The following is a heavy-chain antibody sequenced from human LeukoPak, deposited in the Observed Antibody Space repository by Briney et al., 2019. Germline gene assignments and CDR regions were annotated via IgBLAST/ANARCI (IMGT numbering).Heavy chain of an antibody. D-gene: IGHD3-10*01. CDR2: IKSKTDGGTT. V-gene: IGHV3-15*01. CDR1: GFTFSNAW. CDR3: TTRFTMVRGVIIPDAFDI. J-gene: IGHJ3*02. Sequence: PGGSLRLSCAASGFTFSNAWMSWVRQAPGKGLEWVGRIKSKTDGGTTDYAAPVKGRFTISRDDSKNTLYLQMISLKTEDTAVYYCTTRFTMVRGVIIPDAFDIWGQGTMVTVSS.